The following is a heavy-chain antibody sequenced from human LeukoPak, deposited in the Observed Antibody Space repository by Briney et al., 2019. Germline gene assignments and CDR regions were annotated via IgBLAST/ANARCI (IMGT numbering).Heavy chain of an antibody. D-gene: IGHD6-13*01. CDR1: GYSFTSFD. J-gene: IGHJ6*02. Sequence: ASVTVSCKASGYSFTSFDINWVRQGSGQGLEWMGWMNPKRGNTAYAPTFQGRVTITRDTSIDTAFMELSSLRPDDTAVYYCARGGSSSSYYNNYGMDVWGQGTTITVSS. CDR2: MNPKRGNT. CDR3: ARGGSSSSYYNNYGMDV. V-gene: IGHV1-8*01.